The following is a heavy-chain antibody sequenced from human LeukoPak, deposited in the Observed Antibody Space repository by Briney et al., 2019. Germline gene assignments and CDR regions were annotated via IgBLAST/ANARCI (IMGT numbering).Heavy chain of an antibody. CDR3: AKDLSLVIAAAGTWFY. J-gene: IGHJ4*02. Sequence: PGASLRLSCAASGFTFSSYAMSWVRQAPGKGLEWVSAISGSGGSTYYADSVKGRFTISRDNSKNTLYLQTNSLRAEDTAVYYCAKDLSLVIAAAGTWFYWGQGTLVTVSS. CDR2: ISGSGGST. V-gene: IGHV3-23*01. D-gene: IGHD6-13*01. CDR1: GFTFSSYA.